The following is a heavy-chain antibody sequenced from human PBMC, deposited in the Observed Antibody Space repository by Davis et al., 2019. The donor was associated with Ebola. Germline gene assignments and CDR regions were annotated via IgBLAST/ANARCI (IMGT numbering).Heavy chain of an antibody. CDR1: GFSISSYW. V-gene: IGHV3-23*01. CDR2: ISANGESP. J-gene: IGHJ2*01. CDR3: AKDTASGWSTGYFDL. Sequence: GGSLRLSCVASGFSISSYWMAWVRQAPGKGLEWVSGISANGESPNYADSVKGRFTVSRDNSKNTMYLQMNSLRAEDTAVFHCAKDTASGWSTGYFDLWGRGTLVTVSS. D-gene: IGHD6-19*01.